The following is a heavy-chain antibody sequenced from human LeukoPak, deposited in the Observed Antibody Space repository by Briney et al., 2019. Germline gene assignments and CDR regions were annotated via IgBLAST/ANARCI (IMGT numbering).Heavy chain of an antibody. V-gene: IGHV3-23*01. CDR3: AKRDPRPFAFDI. Sequence: GGSLRLSCAVSGFSFSNYWMHWVRQPPGKGLEWVSLVSGSGGSTYYADSVKGRFTISRDNSKNTLYLQMNSLRVDDTAVYFCAKRDPRPFAFDIWGQGTMVTVSS. J-gene: IGHJ3*02. CDR1: GFSFSNYW. CDR2: VSGSGGST.